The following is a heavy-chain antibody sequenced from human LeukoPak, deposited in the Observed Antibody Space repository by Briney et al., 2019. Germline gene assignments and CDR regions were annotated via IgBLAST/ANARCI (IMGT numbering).Heavy chain of an antibody. V-gene: IGHV4-28*03. CDR1: GYSISSGDW. CDR2: IYSGGNT. J-gene: IGHJ3*02. CDR3: ARGSPDAFDI. Sequence: SETLSLTCAVSGYSISSGDWWGWIRQPPGKGLEWIGYIYSGGNTHYNPSLKSRVTISVDTSKNQFSLKLSSVTAADTAVYYCARGSPDAFDIWGQGTMVTVSS.